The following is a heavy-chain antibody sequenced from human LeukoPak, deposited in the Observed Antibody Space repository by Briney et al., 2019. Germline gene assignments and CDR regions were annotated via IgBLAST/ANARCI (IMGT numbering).Heavy chain of an antibody. CDR3: ARGQWLVRYFDY. CDR1: GGSISSYY. J-gene: IGHJ4*02. V-gene: IGHV4-59*01. D-gene: IGHD6-19*01. CDR2: IYYSGST. Sequence: PSETLSPTCTVSGGSISSYYWSWIRQPPGKGLEWIGYIYYSGSTNYNPSLKSRVTISVDTSKNQFSLKLSSVTAADTAVYYCARGQWLVRYFDYWGQGTLVTVSS.